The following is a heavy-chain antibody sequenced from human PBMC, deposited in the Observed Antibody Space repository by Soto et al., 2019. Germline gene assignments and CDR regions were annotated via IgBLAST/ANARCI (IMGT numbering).Heavy chain of an antibody. CDR1: GGSFSGYY. J-gene: IGHJ5*02. CDR2: INHSGST. V-gene: IGHV4-34*01. CDR3: ARDRAYDSSGYYYH. Sequence: SETLSLTCAVYGGSFSGYYWSWIRQPPGKGLEWIGEINHSGSTYYNPSLKSRVTISVDTSKNQFSLKLSSVTAADTAVYYCARDRAYDSSGYYYHWGQGTLVTVSS. D-gene: IGHD3-22*01.